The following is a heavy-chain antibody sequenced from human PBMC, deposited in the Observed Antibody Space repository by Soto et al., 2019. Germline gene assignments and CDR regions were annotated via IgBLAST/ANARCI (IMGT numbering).Heavy chain of an antibody. D-gene: IGHD2-2*01. Sequence: EVQLVESGGGLVQPGGSLRLSCAASGFTFSSYSMNWVRQAPGKGLEWVSYISSSSSTIYYADSVKGRFTISRDNAKNSLYLQMNSLRAEDTAVYYCARDGSGCSSTSCYASEYFQHWGKGTLVTVSS. V-gene: IGHV3-48*01. CDR1: GFTFSSYS. CDR3: ARDGSGCSSTSCYASEYFQH. CDR2: ISSSSSTI. J-gene: IGHJ1*01.